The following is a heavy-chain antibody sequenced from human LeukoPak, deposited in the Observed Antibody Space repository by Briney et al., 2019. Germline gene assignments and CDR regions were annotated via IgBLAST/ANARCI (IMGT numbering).Heavy chain of an antibody. D-gene: IGHD4-17*01. CDR2: ISSGGFT. J-gene: IGHJ4*02. V-gene: IGHV3-66*01. Sequence: PGGSLRLSCAASGFTVNSNYMSWVRQAPGRGLEWVSVISSGGFTSYADSVKGRFTISRDNSKNTLYLQMNSLRAEDTAVHYCARDYGTYWGQGTLVTVSS. CDR3: ARDYGTY. CDR1: GFTVNSNY.